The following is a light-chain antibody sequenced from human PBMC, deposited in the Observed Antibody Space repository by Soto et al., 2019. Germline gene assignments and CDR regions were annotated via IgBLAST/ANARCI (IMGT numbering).Light chain of an antibody. CDR1: QSISSW. Sequence: DIQMTQSPSTLSASVGDRVTITCSASQSISSWLAWCQQKPGKAPKLLIYKASSLESGVPSMFSGSGSGAEFTLTISSRQPDDFAAYYFQQYNSYSLRPFGRGTKVDIK. CDR3: QQYNSYSLRP. V-gene: IGKV1-5*03. CDR2: KAS. J-gene: IGKJ3*01.